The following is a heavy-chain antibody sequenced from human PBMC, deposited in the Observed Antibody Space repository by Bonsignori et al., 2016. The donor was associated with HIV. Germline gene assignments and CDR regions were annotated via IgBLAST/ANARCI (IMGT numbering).Heavy chain of an antibody. CDR1: GFTFSSYS. CDR2: ISSSSSYI. D-gene: IGHD6-19*01. CDR3: AREEAHSSGWTRVPLVDY. Sequence: GGSLRLSCAASGFTFSSYSMNWVRQAPGKGLEWVSSISSSSSYIYYADSVKGRFTISRDNAKNSLYLQMNSLRAEDTAVYYCAREEAHSSGWTRVPLVDYWGQGTLVTVSS. V-gene: IGHV3-21*01. J-gene: IGHJ4*02.